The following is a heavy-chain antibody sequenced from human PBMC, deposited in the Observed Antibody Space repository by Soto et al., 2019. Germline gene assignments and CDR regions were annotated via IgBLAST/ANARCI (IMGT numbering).Heavy chain of an antibody. CDR3: ARHSTVTTNWFDP. J-gene: IGHJ5*02. Sequence: QLQLQESGPGLVKPSETLSLTCTVSGGSISSSSYYWGWIRQPPGKGLEWIGSIYYSGSTYYNPSLKSRVTISVDTSKNQFSLKLSSVTAADTAVYYCARHSTVTTNWFDPWGQGTLVTVSS. CDR1: GGSISSSSYY. CDR2: IYYSGST. D-gene: IGHD4-17*01. V-gene: IGHV4-39*01.